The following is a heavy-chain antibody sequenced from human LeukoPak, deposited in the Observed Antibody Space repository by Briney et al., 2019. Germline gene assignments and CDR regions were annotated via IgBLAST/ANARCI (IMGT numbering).Heavy chain of an antibody. J-gene: IGHJ4*02. V-gene: IGHV3-74*01. D-gene: IGHD2-2*01. CDR1: GFTFSSYW. CDR2: INSDGSIT. CDR3: ASSTQISKYADY. Sequence: PGGSLRLSCAASGFTFSSYWMHWVRQAPGKGLVWVSRINSDGSITTYADSVRGRFTISRDNAKSTLYLQMSSLRAEDTAVYYCASSTQISKYADYWGQGALVTVSS.